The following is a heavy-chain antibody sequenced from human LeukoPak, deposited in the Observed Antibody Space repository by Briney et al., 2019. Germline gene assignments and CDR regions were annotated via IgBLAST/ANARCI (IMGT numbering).Heavy chain of an antibody. J-gene: IGHJ6*03. CDR3: ARGHHYYYYMDV. V-gene: IGHV4-61*02. CDR1: GGSISSGEYY. Sequence: SETLSLTCTVSGGSISSGEYYWSWIRQPAGKGLEWIGRIYTSGSTNYNPSLKSRVTISVDTSKNQFSLKLSSVTAADTAMYYCARGHHYYYYMDVWGKGTTVTISS. CDR2: IYTSGST.